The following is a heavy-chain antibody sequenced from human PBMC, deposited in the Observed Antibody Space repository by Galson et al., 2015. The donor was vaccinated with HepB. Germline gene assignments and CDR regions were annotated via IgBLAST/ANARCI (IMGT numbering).Heavy chain of an antibody. J-gene: IGHJ4*02. Sequence: SLRLSCAASGFTFGSYSLHWVRQAPGKGLEWVAVVSADGCKKFYTDSVKGRFSISRDNSRDTVYLQMNSLRVEDTALYYCAKDTGYGDYRMNFDDWGQGTPVTVSS. CDR2: VSADGCKK. CDR1: GFTFGSYS. V-gene: IGHV3-30-3*01. D-gene: IGHD4-17*01. CDR3: AKDTGYGDYRMNFDD.